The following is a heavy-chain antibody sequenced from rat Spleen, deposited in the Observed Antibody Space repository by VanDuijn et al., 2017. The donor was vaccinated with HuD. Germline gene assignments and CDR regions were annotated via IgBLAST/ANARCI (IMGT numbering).Heavy chain of an antibody. D-gene: IGHD1-9*01. CDR2: ITDSGGST. CDR3: ARRHYGYTDYFDY. CDR1: GFSFSNYD. V-gene: IGHV5S13*01. Sequence: EVQLVESGGGLVRPGRSLKLSCAASGFSFSNYDMAWVRQAPTEGLEWVASITDSGGSTYYRDSVKGRFTISRDNAQNTLYLQMDSLRSEDTATYYCARRHYGYTDYFDYWGQGVMVTVSS. J-gene: IGHJ2*01.